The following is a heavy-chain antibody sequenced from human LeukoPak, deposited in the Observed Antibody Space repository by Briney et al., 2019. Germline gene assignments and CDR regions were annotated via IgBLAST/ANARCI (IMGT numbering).Heavy chain of an antibody. CDR1: GGSISSYY. CDR2: VYYSGST. D-gene: IGHD3-22*01. J-gene: IGHJ6*03. Sequence: KPSETLSLTCTVSGGSISSYYWSWIRQPPGEGLEWIGYVYYSGSTNYNPSLKSRVTISVDTSKNQFSLKLSSVTAADTAVYYCARDGSSGYYNYYYMDVWGKGTTVTVSS. V-gene: IGHV4-59*01. CDR3: ARDGSSGYYNYYYMDV.